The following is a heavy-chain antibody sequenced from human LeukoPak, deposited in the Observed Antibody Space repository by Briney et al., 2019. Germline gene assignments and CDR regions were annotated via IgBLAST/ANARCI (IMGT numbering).Heavy chain of an antibody. D-gene: IGHD6-6*01. CDR1: GYNFTSYW. CDR2: IYPGDSDT. Sequence: PGESLKISCKGSGYNFTSYWIGWVRQMPGKGLEWMGIIYPGDSDTRYSPSFQGQVTISVDKSISTAYLQWSSLKASDSAIYYCARRMAYSTSPDYWGQGTLVTVSS. J-gene: IGHJ4*02. V-gene: IGHV5-51*01. CDR3: ARRMAYSTSPDY.